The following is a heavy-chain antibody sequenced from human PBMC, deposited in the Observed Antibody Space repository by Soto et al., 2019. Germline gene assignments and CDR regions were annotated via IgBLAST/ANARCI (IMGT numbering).Heavy chain of an antibody. CDR3: ARLGGSSGYYHSRDIDY. Sequence: EVQLVESGGGLVQPGGSLRLSCAASGFTFSSYSMNWVRQAPGKGLEWVSYISSSSSTIYYADSVKGRFTISRDNAKNSLYLQMQRLRAEDTAVYYWARLGGSSGYYHSRDIDYWGQGTLVTVSS. D-gene: IGHD3-22*01. J-gene: IGHJ4*02. CDR1: GFTFSSYS. V-gene: IGHV3-48*01. CDR2: ISSSSSTI.